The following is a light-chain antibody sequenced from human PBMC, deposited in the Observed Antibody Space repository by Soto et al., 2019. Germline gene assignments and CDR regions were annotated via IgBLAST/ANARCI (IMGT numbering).Light chain of an antibody. V-gene: IGKV1-39*01. CDR3: QQSYSTPLT. CDR1: QSISNF. Sequence: DIQMTQSPSSLSASVGDRVTITCRASQSISNFLNWYQQKPGKAPKLLIYAASSLQSGVPARFSGSESGTGLTLTISSLQPEDFATYYCQQSYSTPLTFGGGTKVEIK. CDR2: AAS. J-gene: IGKJ4*01.